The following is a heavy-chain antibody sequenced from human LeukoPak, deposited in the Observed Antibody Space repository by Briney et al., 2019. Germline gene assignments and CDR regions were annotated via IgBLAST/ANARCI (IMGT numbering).Heavy chain of an antibody. CDR3: VRDLGGRSGH. V-gene: IGHV3-74*01. CDR1: GFTFDDYA. D-gene: IGHD1-26*01. CDR2: INEDGSTT. Sequence: GGSLRLSCAASGFTFDDYAMHWVRQAPGKGLVWVSRINEDGSTTNHADSVKGRFTISRDNVKNTLYMEMNSLRAEDTAVYYCVRDLGGRSGHWGQGTLVTVSS. J-gene: IGHJ4*02.